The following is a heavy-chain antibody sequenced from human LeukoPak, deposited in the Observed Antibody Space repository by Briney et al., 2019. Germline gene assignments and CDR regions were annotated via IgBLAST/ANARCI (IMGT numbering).Heavy chain of an antibody. Sequence: SGGSLGLSCAASGFTFSSYEMNWVRQAPGKGLEWVSYISSTGGTIYYADSVKGRFTISRDNTKNSLYLQMNSLRGEDTAVYYCARPRQGTRSGYFDYWGQGTLVTVSS. CDR3: ARPRQGTRSGYFDY. D-gene: IGHD3-3*01. CDR1: GFTFSSYE. V-gene: IGHV3-48*03. CDR2: ISSTGGTI. J-gene: IGHJ4*02.